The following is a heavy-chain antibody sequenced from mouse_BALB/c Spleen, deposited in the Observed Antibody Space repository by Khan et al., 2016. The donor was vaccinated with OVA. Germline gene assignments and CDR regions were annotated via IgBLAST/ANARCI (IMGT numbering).Heavy chain of an antibody. CDR3: ACIRFYYRYSFCVC. V-gene: IGHV3-2*02. CDR1: AYSITSDYA. Sequence: EVKLEESGPGLVKPSQSLSLTCTVTAYSITSDYAWTWIRPFPGNKLEWMGYISYSGSPSYNPSLKSRFSITRDTSKNQFFLQLISVTTEDTATYVWACIRFYYRYSFCVCWGQGTTLPGS. D-gene: IGHD2-14*01. CDR2: ISYSGSP. J-gene: IGHJ2*01.